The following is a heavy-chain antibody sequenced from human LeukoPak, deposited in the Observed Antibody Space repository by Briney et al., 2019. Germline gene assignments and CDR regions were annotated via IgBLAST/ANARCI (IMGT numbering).Heavy chain of an antibody. CDR3: AKGPWNSPQGTFDY. CDR2: ISGSGGST. CDR1: GFTFSSYA. J-gene: IGHJ4*02. V-gene: IGHV3-23*01. Sequence: GGSLRLSCVASGFTFSSYALSWVRQAPGKGLEWVSAISGSGGSTYYADSVKGRFTISRDNSKNTLYLQMNSLRAEDTAVYYCAKGPWNSPQGTFDYWGQGTLVTVSS. D-gene: IGHD1-1*01.